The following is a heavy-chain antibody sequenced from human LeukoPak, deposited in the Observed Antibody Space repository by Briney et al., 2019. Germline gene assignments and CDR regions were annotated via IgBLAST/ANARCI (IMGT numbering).Heavy chain of an antibody. CDR2: IYYSGST. Sequence: SETLSLTCTVSGGSISSYYWSWIRQPPGKGLEWIGSIYYSGSTNYNPSLKSRVTISVDTSKNQFSLKLSSVTAADTAVYYCARVSWVPAAIRFDYYYYMDVWGKGTTATVSS. CDR1: GGSISSYY. J-gene: IGHJ6*03. CDR3: ARVSWVPAAIRFDYYYYMDV. V-gene: IGHV4-59*01. D-gene: IGHD2-2*02.